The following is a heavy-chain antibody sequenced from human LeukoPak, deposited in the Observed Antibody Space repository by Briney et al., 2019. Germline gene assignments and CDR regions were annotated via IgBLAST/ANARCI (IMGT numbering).Heavy chain of an antibody. V-gene: IGHV3-66*01. J-gene: IGHJ4*02. CDR2: IYSGGST. Sequence: GGSLRLSCAASGFTVSSKYMSWVRQAPGKGLEWVSVIYSGGSTYYADSVKGRFTLSRDNSKNTLYLQMNSLRAEDTAVYYCARVKQDYYDSSGSMDYWGQGSLVTVSS. CDR1: GFTVSSKY. CDR3: ARVKQDYYDSSGSMDY. D-gene: IGHD3-22*01.